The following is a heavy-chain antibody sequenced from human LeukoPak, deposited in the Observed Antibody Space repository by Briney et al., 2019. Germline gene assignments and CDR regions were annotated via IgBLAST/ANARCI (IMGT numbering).Heavy chain of an antibody. V-gene: IGHV4-59*12. J-gene: IGHJ5*02. D-gene: IGHD1-7*01. CDR1: GGSISSYY. Sequence: SETLSLTCTVSGGSISSYYWSWIRQPPGKGLEGIGYIYYSGSTNYSPSPRSRVTISVDTSKNQFSLKLSSVTAADTAVYYCAREELRGNWFDPWGQGTLVTVSS. CDR2: IYYSGST. CDR3: AREELRGNWFDP.